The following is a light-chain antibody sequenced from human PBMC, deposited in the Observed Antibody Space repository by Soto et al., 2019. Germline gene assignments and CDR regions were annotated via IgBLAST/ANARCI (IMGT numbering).Light chain of an antibody. CDR2: GAS. V-gene: IGKV3-20*01. CDR1: QSINSF. Sequence: IVLTQAPGTLPLSPGEGATLFRSPTQSINSFLAWYQQRRGQAPRLLIHGASNRATGIPDRFSGSGSGTDFTLAIGRLETEDFAVYYCQQYGGSPRTFGQGTKVHIK. J-gene: IGKJ1*01. CDR3: QQYGGSPRT.